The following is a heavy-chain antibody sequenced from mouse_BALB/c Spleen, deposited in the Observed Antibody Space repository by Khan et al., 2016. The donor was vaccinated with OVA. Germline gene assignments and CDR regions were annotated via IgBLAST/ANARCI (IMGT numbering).Heavy chain of an antibody. Sequence: QVQLQQSGPGLVAPSQSLSITCTVYGYSLTRYGVHWVRQPPGKGLEWLGLIWAGGSTNYNWALISRLSISIDNSKSPVFLIINSLQTDDTALYYCSRSKYLARYWGQGTTLTVSS. CDR1: GYSLTRYG. CDR2: IWAGGST. CDR3: SRSKYLARY. V-gene: IGHV2-9*02. J-gene: IGHJ2*01. D-gene: IGHD3-3*01.